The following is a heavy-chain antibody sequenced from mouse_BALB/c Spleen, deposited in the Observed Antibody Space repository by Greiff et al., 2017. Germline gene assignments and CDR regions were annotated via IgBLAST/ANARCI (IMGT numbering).Heavy chain of an antibody. D-gene: IGHD2-1*01. V-gene: IGHV1S22*01. CDR1: GYTFTSYW. CDR2: IYPGSGST. CDR3: TREGRGNAYYYAMDY. Sequence: LQQPGSELVRPGASVKLSCKASGYTFTSYWMHWVKQRHGQGLEWIGNIYPGSGSTHYDEKFKSKGTLTVDTSSSTAYMHLSSLTSEDSAVYYCTREGRGNAYYYAMDYWGQGTSVTVSS. J-gene: IGHJ4*01.